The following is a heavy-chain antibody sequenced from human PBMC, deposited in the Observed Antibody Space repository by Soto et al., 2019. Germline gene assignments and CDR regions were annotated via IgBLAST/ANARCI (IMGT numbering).Heavy chain of an antibody. CDR1: GFTFDDYA. D-gene: IGHD4-17*01. Sequence: GGSLRLSCAASGFTFDDYAMHWVRQAPGKGLEWVSGISWNSGSIGYADSVKGRFTISRDNAKNSLYLQMNSLRAEDTALYYCAKGARWTTMKNWFDPWGQGTLVTVSS. CDR3: AKGARWTTMKNWFDP. V-gene: IGHV3-9*01. J-gene: IGHJ5*02. CDR2: ISWNSGSI.